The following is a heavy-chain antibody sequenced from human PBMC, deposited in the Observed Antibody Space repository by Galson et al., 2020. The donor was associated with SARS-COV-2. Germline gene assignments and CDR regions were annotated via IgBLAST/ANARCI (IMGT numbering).Heavy chain of an antibody. D-gene: IGHD6-19*01. V-gene: IGHV2-70*11. CDR1: GFSLTNSGMC. J-gene: IGHJ4*02. CDR2: IDWDDDE. CDR3: ARIDSSGCRGNY. Sequence: ESGPTLVKPTQTLTLTCTFSGFSLTNSGMCVHWIRQPPGKALEWLARIDWDDDEYYSTSLKTRLTISKDTSKNQVVLTMTSMDPVDTATYYCARIDSSGCRGNYWGQGTLFTVSS.